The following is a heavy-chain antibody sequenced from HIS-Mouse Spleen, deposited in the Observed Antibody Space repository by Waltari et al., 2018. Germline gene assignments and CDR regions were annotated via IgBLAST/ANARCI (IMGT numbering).Heavy chain of an antibody. Sequence: QVQLVQSGAEVKKPGASVKVSCKASGYTFTSYDINWVRQATGQGLEWMGWGNPNRGNKGYAQKFQGRVTMTRNTSISTAYMELSSLRSEDTAVYYCARGHDYSNYFDYWGQGTLVTVSS. CDR1: GYTFTSYD. CDR2: GNPNRGNK. J-gene: IGHJ4*02. CDR3: ARGHDYSNYFDY. V-gene: IGHV1-8*01. D-gene: IGHD4-4*01.